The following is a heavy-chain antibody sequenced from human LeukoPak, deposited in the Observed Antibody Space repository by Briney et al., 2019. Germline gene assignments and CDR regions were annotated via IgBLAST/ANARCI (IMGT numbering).Heavy chain of an antibody. V-gene: IGHV3-23*01. J-gene: IGHJ4*02. CDR3: ARGPGYLIDY. CDR2: ISGSGGST. D-gene: IGHD1-1*01. CDR1: GFTFSSYA. Sequence: QTGGSLRLSCAASGFTFSSYAMSWVRQAPGKGLEWVSAISGSGGSTYYADSVKGRFTISRDNAKSTLYLQMNSLRAEDTAVYYCARGPGYLIDYWGQGTLVTVSS.